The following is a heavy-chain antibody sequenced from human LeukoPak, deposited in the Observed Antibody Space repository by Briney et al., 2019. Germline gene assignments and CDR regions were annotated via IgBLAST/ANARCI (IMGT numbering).Heavy chain of an antibody. V-gene: IGHV3-74*01. Sequence: GGSLRLSCAASGFTVSSNYMSWVRQAPGKGLVWVSRINSDGSSTSYADSVKGRFTISRDNAKNTLYLQMNSLRAEDTAVYYCARDPKQGWYDYWGQGILVTVSS. CDR2: INSDGSST. J-gene: IGHJ4*02. CDR3: ARDPKQGWYDY. CDR1: GFTVSSNY. D-gene: IGHD6-19*01.